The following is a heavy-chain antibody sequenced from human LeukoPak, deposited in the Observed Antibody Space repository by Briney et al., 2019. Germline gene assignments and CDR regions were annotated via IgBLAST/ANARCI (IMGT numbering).Heavy chain of an antibody. CDR3: ARDRGNYRTIGD. D-gene: IGHD1-7*01. CDR1: GFRLTTFW. CDR2: IKEDGSDK. Sequence: GESLRLSCAASGFRLTTFWMSWVRQAPGKGLEWVATIKEDGSDKYYVDSVKGRFTISRDNAKNSLYLQMSSLRAEDTAVYYCARDRGNYRTIGDWGQGTLVTVSA. J-gene: IGHJ4*02. V-gene: IGHV3-7*01.